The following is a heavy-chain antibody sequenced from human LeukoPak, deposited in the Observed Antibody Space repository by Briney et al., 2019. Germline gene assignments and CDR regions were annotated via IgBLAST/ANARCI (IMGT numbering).Heavy chain of an antibody. D-gene: IGHD3-10*01. Sequence: ASVKVSCKTSGYSFTSYGISWVRQAPGQGLEWMGWSSTENGNTKYAQKVQGRVTVTTDTSTRTAYMELRSLRSDDTAVYYCARDGMVRGVIGSFDIWGQGTMVTVSS. V-gene: IGHV1-18*01. CDR2: SSTENGNT. J-gene: IGHJ3*02. CDR3: ARDGMVRGVIGSFDI. CDR1: GYSFTSYG.